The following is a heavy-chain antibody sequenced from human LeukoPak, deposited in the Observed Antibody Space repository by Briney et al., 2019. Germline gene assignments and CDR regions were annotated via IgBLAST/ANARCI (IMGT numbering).Heavy chain of an antibody. J-gene: IGHJ4*02. D-gene: IGHD6-19*01. CDR2: ISGSGGST. CDR1: GFTFSSYA. Sequence: PGGSLRLSCAASGFTFSSYAMSWVRQAPGKGLEWVSAISGSGGSTYYADSVKGRFTISRDNSKNTLYLQMNSLRAEDTAVYYCTTDRIAVAAVPLPSDYWGQGTLVTVSS. V-gene: IGHV3-23*01. CDR3: TTDRIAVAAVPLPSDY.